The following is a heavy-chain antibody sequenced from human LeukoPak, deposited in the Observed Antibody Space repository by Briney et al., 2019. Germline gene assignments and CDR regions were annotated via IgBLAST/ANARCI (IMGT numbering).Heavy chain of an antibody. V-gene: IGHV3-23*01. CDR3: ALTGGSGSYWLY. CDR1: GFTFNNYA. D-gene: IGHD3-10*01. Sequence: PGGSLRLSCAASGFTFNNYAMSWVRQAPGKGLEWVSSVRGSGDTTHYADSVKGRFTISRDNSKNTLYLQMNSLRAEDTAVYYCALTGGSGSYWLYWGQGTLVTVSS. J-gene: IGHJ4*02. CDR2: VRGSGDTT.